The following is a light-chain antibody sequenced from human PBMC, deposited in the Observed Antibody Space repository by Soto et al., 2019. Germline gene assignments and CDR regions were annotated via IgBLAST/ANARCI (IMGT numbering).Light chain of an antibody. CDR1: SSNIGSKY. CDR3: AAWDDGLSGPV. J-gene: IGLJ3*02. Sequence: QSVLTQPHSASGTHGQRVTISCSGSSSNIGSKYVYWYQQLPGPAPKLLIYRNNQRPSGVPDRFSGSKSGTSASLAISGLRSEDEADYYCAAWDDGLSGPVFGGGTKLTVL. CDR2: RNN. V-gene: IGLV1-47*01.